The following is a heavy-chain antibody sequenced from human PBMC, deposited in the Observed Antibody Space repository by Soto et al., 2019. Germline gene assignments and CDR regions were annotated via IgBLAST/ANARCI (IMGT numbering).Heavy chain of an antibody. Sequence: GESLKISCQGSGSSSTRYWLAWVRQSPVRVGAGMGIVYPGDSDTSYSPSFHGQVTISAEKSISTAYLQWSSLKASDTARYYCTRRLIAVAGTSDFYYGMDVWGQGTTVPVSS. J-gene: IGHJ6*02. D-gene: IGHD6-19*01. V-gene: IGHV5-51*01. CDR2: VYPGDSDT. CDR1: GSSSTRYW. CDR3: TRRLIAVAGTSDFYYGMDV.